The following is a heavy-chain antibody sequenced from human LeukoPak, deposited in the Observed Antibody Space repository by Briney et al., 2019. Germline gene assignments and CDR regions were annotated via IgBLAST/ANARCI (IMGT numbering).Heavy chain of an antibody. CDR1: GLTFSSYS. CDR3: ARDPYSGYANWYFDL. CDR2: ISSSSSYI. J-gene: IGHJ2*01. Sequence: GASLRISCAASGLTFSSYSMNWVRKAPGKGLEWVSSISSSSSYIYYADSVKGRFTISRDNAKNSLYLQMNSLRAEDTAVYYCARDPYSGYANWYFDLWGRGTLVTVSS. D-gene: IGHD5-12*01. V-gene: IGHV3-21*01.